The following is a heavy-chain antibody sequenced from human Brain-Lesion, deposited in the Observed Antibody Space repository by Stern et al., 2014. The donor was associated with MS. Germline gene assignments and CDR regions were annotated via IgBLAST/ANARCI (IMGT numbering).Heavy chain of an antibody. J-gene: IGHJ5*02. Sequence: QVQLVESGPGLVKPSETLSLSCTVAGGSVSSTSYAWARLRPPPGQGLGSIGTIYDSGKTYYSPFLNRRPTITLKSTKNQFFHQERSVTAADTAVYYCAGEEDIRYCSGGSCTGNWFDPWGQGTLVTVSS. CDR3: AGEEDIRYCSGGSCTGNWFDP. D-gene: IGHD2-15*01. CDR2: IYDSGKT. CDR1: GGSVSSTSYA. V-gene: IGHV4-39*01.